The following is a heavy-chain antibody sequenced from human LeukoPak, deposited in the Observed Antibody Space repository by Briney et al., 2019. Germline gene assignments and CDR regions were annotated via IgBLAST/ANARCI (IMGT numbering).Heavy chain of an antibody. J-gene: IGHJ5*02. CDR1: GGSISSSSYY. V-gene: IGHV4-39*01. CDR3: ARRVVVVVAAIPASYNWFDP. CDR2: IYSSGST. D-gene: IGHD2-15*01. Sequence: SETLSLTCAVSGGSISSSSYYWGWIRQPPGKGLEWIGSIYSSGSTYYNSSLKSRVTISIDTSKNQVSLKMSSVTAADTAVYYCARRVVVVVAAIPASYNWFDPWGQGALVTVSS.